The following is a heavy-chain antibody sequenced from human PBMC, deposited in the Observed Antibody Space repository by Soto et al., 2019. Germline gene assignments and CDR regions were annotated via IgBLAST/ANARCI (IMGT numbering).Heavy chain of an antibody. Sequence: QVQLQQSGPGLVKPSQTLSLTCAISGDSVSTNSATWDWIRQSPSRGVEWLGRTYYRSKWDYDYAASVKGRITINPDTSNNQVSLHLDSVTPDDTAVYYCARLIGNSWLDSWGQGTLVTVSS. D-gene: IGHD2-8*01. V-gene: IGHV6-1*01. CDR1: GDSVSTNSAT. J-gene: IGHJ5*01. CDR2: TYYRSKWDY. CDR3: ARLIGNSWLDS.